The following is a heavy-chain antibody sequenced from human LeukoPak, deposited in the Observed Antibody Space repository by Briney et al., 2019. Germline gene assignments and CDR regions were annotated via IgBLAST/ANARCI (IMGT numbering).Heavy chain of an antibody. D-gene: IGHD2-15*01. Sequence: SETLSLTCAVYGGSFSGYYWSWIRQPPGKGLEWIGEINHSGSTNYNPSLKSRVTISVDTSKNQFSLKLSAVTAADTAVYYCARVTRAFDIWGQGTMVTVSS. CDR2: INHSGST. J-gene: IGHJ3*02. CDR3: ARVTRAFDI. V-gene: IGHV4-34*01. CDR1: GGSFSGYY.